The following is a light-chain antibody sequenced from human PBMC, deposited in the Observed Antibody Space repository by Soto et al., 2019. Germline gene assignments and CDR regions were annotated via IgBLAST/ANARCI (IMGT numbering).Light chain of an antibody. J-gene: IGLJ2*01. CDR1: SSNIGSNY. Sequence: QSVLTQPPSASGTPGQRATISCSGSSSNIGSNYVYWYQQLPGTAPKLLIYRNNQRPSGVPDRFSGSKSGTSASLAISGLRSEDEADYYCAAWDDSLRGVVFGGGTKLTVL. CDR3: AAWDDSLRGVV. V-gene: IGLV1-47*01. CDR2: RNN.